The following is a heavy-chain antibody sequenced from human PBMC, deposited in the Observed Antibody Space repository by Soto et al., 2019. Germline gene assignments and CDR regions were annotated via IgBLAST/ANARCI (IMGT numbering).Heavy chain of an antibody. CDR3: ARHTTVTNIDY. Sequence: QVQLQESGPGLVKPSETLSLTCTVSGGSVSGGSFYWSWIRQPPGKGLEWIGYISYSGSTNYNPSLKSRVTISSDTSNNQFSLKMSSVTAADTAIYYCARHTTVTNIDYWGRGTLVTVSS. V-gene: IGHV4-61*01. CDR2: ISYSGST. J-gene: IGHJ4*02. D-gene: IGHD4-17*01. CDR1: GGSVSGGSFY.